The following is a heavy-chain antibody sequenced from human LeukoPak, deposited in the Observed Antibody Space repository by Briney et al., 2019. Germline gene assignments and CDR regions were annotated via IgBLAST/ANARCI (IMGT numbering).Heavy chain of an antibody. CDR3: ARVQRGIAVALDY. D-gene: IGHD6-19*01. J-gene: IGHJ4*02. V-gene: IGHV3-9*01. Sequence: PGGSLRLSCAASGFTFGDYAIHWVRQAPGKGLEWVSGISWNSAIIGYADSVKGRFTISRDNAKNSLYLQMNSLRAEDTAVYYCARVQRGIAVALDYWGQGTLATVSS. CDR1: GFTFGDYA. CDR2: ISWNSAII.